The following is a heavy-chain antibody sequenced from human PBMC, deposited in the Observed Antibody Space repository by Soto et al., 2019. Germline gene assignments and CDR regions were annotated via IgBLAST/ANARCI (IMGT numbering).Heavy chain of an antibody. V-gene: IGHV1-58*01. D-gene: IGHD3-3*01. J-gene: IGHJ6*02. Sequence: SVKRDRKAFGFRFTRSAVQWGRQERGQRLEWIGWIVVGSGNTNYAQKFQERVTITRDMSTSTAYMELSSLRSEDTAVYYCAAKSITIFGVSVDDYYYGMDVWGQGTTVTVSS. CDR3: AAKSITIFGVSVDDYYYGMDV. CDR1: GFRFTRSA. CDR2: IVVGSGNT.